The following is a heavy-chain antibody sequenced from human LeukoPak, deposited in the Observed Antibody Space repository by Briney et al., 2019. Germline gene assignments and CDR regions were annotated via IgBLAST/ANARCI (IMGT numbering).Heavy chain of an antibody. CDR1: GLPFSGTA. Sequence: GGXLRLSCAASGLPFSGTAMSWVRQAPGKGLEWVSAISHDGMNAYYADSVKGRFTISRDNYKKKVSLEMSSLTAADTGVYYCAKDGAQYSSGPECDPRGQGALVTVSP. CDR2: ISHDGMNA. J-gene: IGHJ5*02. V-gene: IGHV3-23*01. CDR3: AKDGAQYSSGPECDP. D-gene: IGHD6-19*01.